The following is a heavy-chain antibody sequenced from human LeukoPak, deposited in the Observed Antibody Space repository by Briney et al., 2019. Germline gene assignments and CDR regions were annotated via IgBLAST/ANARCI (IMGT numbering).Heavy chain of an antibody. CDR3: ARKAYGMDV. Sequence: GGSLGLSCAASGFTFSNYWMSWVRQAPGKGLEWVANIKQDGSEKYYVDSVKGRFTIFRDDAKNSLYLQMNSLRAEDTAVYYCARKAYGMDVWGKGTTVTVSS. CDR1: GFTFSNYW. J-gene: IGHJ6*04. V-gene: IGHV3-7*03. CDR2: IKQDGSEK.